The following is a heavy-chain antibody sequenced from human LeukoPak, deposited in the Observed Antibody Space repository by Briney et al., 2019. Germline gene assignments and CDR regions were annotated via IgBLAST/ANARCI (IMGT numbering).Heavy chain of an antibody. CDR1: GYTFTVYY. J-gene: IGHJ4*02. Sequence: EASVKVSCKASGYTFTVYYMHWVRQAPGQGLEWMGWINPNSGDTKYSQKFQGRVTMTRDTSISTAYMELSRLRSDDTAVYYCATQRGSYLWGTDFDYWGQGTLVTVSS. CDR2: INPNSGDT. CDR3: ATQRGSYLWGTDFDY. V-gene: IGHV1-2*02. D-gene: IGHD3-16*01.